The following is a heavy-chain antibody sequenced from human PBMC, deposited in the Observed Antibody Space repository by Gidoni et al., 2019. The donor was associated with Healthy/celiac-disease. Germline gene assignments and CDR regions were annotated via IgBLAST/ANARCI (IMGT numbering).Heavy chain of an antibody. Sequence: EVQLVESGGGLVKPGGSLRRPCAASGFTFSNAWMSWVRQAPGKGLEWVGRIKSKTDGGTTDYAAPVKGRFTISRDDSKNTLYLQMNSLNTEDTAVYYCTTFWRFGDLDYWGQGTLVTVSS. V-gene: IGHV3-15*01. CDR3: TTFWRFGDLDY. D-gene: IGHD3-10*01. J-gene: IGHJ4*02. CDR1: GFTFSNAW. CDR2: IKSKTDGGTT.